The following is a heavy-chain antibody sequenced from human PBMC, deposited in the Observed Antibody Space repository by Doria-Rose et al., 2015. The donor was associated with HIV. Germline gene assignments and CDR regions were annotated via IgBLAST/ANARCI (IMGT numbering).Heavy chain of an antibody. Sequence: QVTLKESGPVLVKPTETLTLTCTVSGVSLSSPGMGVGWIRQPPWKALEWLANIFSDDERSYKTSLKSRLTISRGTSKSQVVLTVTDMDPVDTATYYCARIKSSRWYHKYYFDFWGQGTLVIVPA. CDR3: ARIKSSRWYHKYYFDF. CDR1: GVSLSSPGMG. J-gene: IGHJ4*02. V-gene: IGHV2-26*01. D-gene: IGHD6-13*01. CDR2: IFSDDER.